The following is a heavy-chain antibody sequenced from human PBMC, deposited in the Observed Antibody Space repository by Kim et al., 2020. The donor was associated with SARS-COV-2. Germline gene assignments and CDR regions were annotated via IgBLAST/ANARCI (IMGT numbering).Heavy chain of an antibody. CDR3: AKDLEYLLTGYYWGMDV. D-gene: IGHD3-9*01. V-gene: IGHV3-23*01. J-gene: IGHJ6*02. Sequence: VKGRFTISRDNSKNTLYLQMNSLRADDTAVYYCAKDLEYLLTGYYWGMDVWGQGTTVTVSS.